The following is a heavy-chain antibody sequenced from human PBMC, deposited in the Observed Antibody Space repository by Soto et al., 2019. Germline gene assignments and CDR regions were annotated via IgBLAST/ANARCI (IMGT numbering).Heavy chain of an antibody. Sequence: LRLSCAASGFSVRTNYMSWVRQAPGKGLDWVSVFESGGSIYYADSVKGRFIISRDYAKNTVDLQMNSLRVEDTAVYYCARAGVTPHFFDYWGQGTLVTVSS. CDR2: FESGGSI. V-gene: IGHV3-53*01. D-gene: IGHD3-3*02. J-gene: IGHJ4*02. CDR3: ARAGVTPHFFDY. CDR1: GFSVRTNY.